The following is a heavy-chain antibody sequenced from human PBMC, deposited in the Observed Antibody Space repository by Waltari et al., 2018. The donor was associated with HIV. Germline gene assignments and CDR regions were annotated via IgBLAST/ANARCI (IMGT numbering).Heavy chain of an antibody. D-gene: IGHD4-4*01. CDR2: INWNGGST. CDR3: ARDRSGYRAFDI. Sequence: EVQLVESGGGVVRPGGSLRLSCSASGFTFDDYGLGWVRQAPGKGLEWVSGINWNGGSTGYADSVKGRFTISRDNAKNSLYLQMNSLRAEDTALYYCARDRSGYRAFDIWGQGTMVTVSS. CDR1: GFTFDDYG. J-gene: IGHJ3*02. V-gene: IGHV3-20*04.